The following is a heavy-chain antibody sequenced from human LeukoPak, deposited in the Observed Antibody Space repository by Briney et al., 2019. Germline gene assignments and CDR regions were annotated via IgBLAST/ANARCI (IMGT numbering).Heavy chain of an antibody. V-gene: IGHV3-15*01. CDR3: TRGAWLRYYFDS. J-gene: IGHJ4*02. CDR1: GFTFSNAW. Sequence: GGSLRLSCAASGFTFSNAWMTWVRQAPGKGLEWVGRIKSKSDGGTTDYAAPVKGRFTISRDDSKNTLYLQMNSLKTEDTAVYYCTRGAWLRYYFDSWGQGTLVTVSS. D-gene: IGHD5-24*01. CDR2: IKSKSDGGTT.